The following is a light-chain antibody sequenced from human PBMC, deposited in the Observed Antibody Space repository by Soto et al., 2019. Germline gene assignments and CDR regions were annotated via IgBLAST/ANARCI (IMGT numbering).Light chain of an antibody. Sequence: DIQMTQSPSTLSASVVDRVTITCLASQSISTLLAWYQQKPGKAPKLLIYKASTLKSGVPSRFSGSGSGTEFTLTISSLQPDDFATYYCQHYNSYSEAFGQGTKVDIK. V-gene: IGKV1-5*03. J-gene: IGKJ1*01. CDR3: QHYNSYSEA. CDR2: KAS. CDR1: QSISTL.